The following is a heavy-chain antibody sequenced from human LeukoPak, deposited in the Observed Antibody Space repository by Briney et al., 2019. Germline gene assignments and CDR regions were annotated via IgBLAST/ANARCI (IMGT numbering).Heavy chain of an antibody. CDR2: ISGSGGST. CDR1: GFTLSSYA. J-gene: IGHJ4*02. D-gene: IGHD6-19*01. V-gene: IGHV3-23*01. CDR3: AQVAGIAVAGFFDY. Sequence: PGGSLRLSCAASGFTLSSYAMSWVRQAPGKGLGWVSAISGSGGSTYYADSVKGRFTISRDNSKNTLYLQMNSLRAEDTAVYYCAQVAGIAVAGFFDYWGQGTLVTVSS.